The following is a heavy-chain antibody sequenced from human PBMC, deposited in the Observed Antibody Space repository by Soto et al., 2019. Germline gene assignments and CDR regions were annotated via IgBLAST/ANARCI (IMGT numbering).Heavy chain of an antibody. V-gene: IGHV1-69*06. J-gene: IGHJ6*02. Sequence: ASVKVSCKASGGTFSSYAISWVRQAPGQGLEWMGGIIPIFGTANYAQKFQGRVTITADKSTSTAYMELSSLRSEDTAVYYCAGVDTAMAVARYYYGMDVWGQGTTVTVSS. CDR2: IIPIFGTA. CDR3: AGVDTAMAVARYYYGMDV. D-gene: IGHD5-18*01. CDR1: GGTFSSYA.